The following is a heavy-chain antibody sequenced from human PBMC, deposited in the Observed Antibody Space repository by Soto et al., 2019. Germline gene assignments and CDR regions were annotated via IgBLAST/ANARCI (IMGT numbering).Heavy chain of an antibody. J-gene: IGHJ4*02. CDR1: GGTFSSYA. CDR2: IIPIFGTA. CDR3: ARDGEYSSSLVAFDY. Sequence: QVQLEQSGAEVKKPGSSVKVSCKASGGTFSSYAISWVRQAPGQGLEWMGGIIPIFGTANYAQKFQGRVTINADESPSTAYMELGSLRSEETAVYYCARDGEYSSSLVAFDYWGQGTLVTVSS. D-gene: IGHD6-6*01. V-gene: IGHV1-69*01.